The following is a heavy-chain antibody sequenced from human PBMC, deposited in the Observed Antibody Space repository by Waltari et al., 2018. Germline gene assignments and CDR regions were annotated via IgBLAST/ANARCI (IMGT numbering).Heavy chain of an antibody. V-gene: IGHV4-59*11. J-gene: IGHJ4*02. Sequence: QVQLQESGPGLVKPSETLSLTCTVSGGSISSHYWRWIRQPPGKGLEWIGYIYYSGGTNYNPSLKSRVTISVDTSKNQFSLKLSSVTAADTAVYYCAGSRDYCSGGSCSFDYWGQGTLVTVSS. CDR1: GGSISSHY. CDR2: IYYSGGT. D-gene: IGHD2-15*01. CDR3: AGSRDYCSGGSCSFDY.